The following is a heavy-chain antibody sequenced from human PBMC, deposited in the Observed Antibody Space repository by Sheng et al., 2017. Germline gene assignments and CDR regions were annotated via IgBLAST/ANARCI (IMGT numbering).Heavy chain of an antibody. CDR3: AKDGSGSYYALDY. V-gene: IGHV3-30*02. J-gene: IGHJ4*02. Sequence: QVQLVESGGGVVQPGGSLRLSCAASGFTFSSYGMHWVRQAPGKGLEWVAFIRYDGSNKYYADSVKGRFTISRDNSKNTLYLQMNSLRAEDTAVYYCAKDGSGSYYALDYWGQGTLVTVSS. CDR2: IRYDGSNK. D-gene: IGHD1-26*01. CDR1: GFTFSSYG.